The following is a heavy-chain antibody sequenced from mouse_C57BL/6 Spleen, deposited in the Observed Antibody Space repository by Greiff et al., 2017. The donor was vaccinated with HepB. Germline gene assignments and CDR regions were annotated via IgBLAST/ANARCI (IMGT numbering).Heavy chain of an antibody. CDR1: GYTFTDYY. CDR2: INPNNGGT. J-gene: IGHJ2*01. CDR3: ARSGVPDY. V-gene: IGHV1-26*01. Sequence: EVQLQQSGPELVKPGASVKISCKASGYTFTDYYMNWVKQSHGKSLEWIGDINPNNGGTSYNQKFKGKATLTVDKSSSTAYMELRSLTSEDSAVYYCARSGVPDYWGQGTTLTVSS. D-gene: IGHD2-14*01.